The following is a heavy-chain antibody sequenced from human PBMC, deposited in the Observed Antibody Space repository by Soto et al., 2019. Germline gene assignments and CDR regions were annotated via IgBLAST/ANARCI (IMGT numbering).Heavy chain of an antibody. CDR2: ISWNSGSI. V-gene: IGHV3-9*01. J-gene: IGHJ4*02. Sequence: GGSLRLSCAASGFTFDDYAMHWVRQAPGKGLEWVSGISWNSGSIGYADSVKGRFTISRDNAKNSLYLQMNSLRAEDTALYYCAKGLFLHDYGDTMDYWGQGTLVTVSS. CDR3: AKGLFLHDYGDTMDY. CDR1: GFTFDDYA. D-gene: IGHD4-17*01.